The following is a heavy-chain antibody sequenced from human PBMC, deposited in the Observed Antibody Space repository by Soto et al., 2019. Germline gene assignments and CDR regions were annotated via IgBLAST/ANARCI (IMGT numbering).Heavy chain of an antibody. V-gene: IGHV3-23*01. CDR1: GFTFSRYA. Sequence: EVQPLESGGGLVQPGGSLRLSCAASGFTFSRYAMSWVRQAPGKGLEWVSVISGSGGSTYYAASVKGRFTISRDNSKNTLYLQMKSLGAEDTAVYYCAKEEAVAGAAQIDYWGQGTLVTVSS. J-gene: IGHJ4*02. CDR3: AKEEAVAGAAQIDY. D-gene: IGHD6-19*01. CDR2: ISGSGGST.